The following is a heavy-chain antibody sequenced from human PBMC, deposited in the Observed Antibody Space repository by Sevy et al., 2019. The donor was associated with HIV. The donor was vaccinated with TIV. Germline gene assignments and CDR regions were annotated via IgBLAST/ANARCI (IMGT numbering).Heavy chain of an antibody. CDR2: IYYSGST. CDR3: AREASIVGAPVVWGFDP. V-gene: IGHV4-59*01. D-gene: IGHD1-26*01. Sequence: SETLSLTCTVSGGSISSYYWSWIRQPPGKGLEWIGYIYYSGSTNYNPSLKSRVTISVDMSKNQFSLKLSSVTAADTAVYYCAREASIVGAPVVWGFDPWGQGTLVTVSS. J-gene: IGHJ5*02. CDR1: GGSISSYY.